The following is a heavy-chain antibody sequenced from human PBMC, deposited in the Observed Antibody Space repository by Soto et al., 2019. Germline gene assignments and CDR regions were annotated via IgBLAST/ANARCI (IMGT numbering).Heavy chain of an antibody. V-gene: IGHV3-11*01. J-gene: IGHJ6*03. Sequence: GGSLRLSCAASGFTISDYYMSWIRQAPGKGLEWVSYISSSGSTIYYADSVKGRFTISRDNAKNSLYLQMNSLRAEETAVYYCARARVGYCSGGSCYYYMDVWGKGTTVTVSS. CDR1: GFTISDYY. CDR2: ISSSGSTI. D-gene: IGHD2-15*01. CDR3: ARARVGYCSGGSCYYYMDV.